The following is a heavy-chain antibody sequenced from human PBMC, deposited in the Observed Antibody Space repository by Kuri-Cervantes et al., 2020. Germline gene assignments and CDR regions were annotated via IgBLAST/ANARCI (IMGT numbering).Heavy chain of an antibody. CDR3: TTQPVPAAPFDY. Sequence: GGSLRLSCAASGFTFSNAWMSWVRQAPGKGLEWVGRIKSKTDGGTTDYAAPVKGRFTISRDDSKNTLYLQMNSLKTEDTAVYYCTTQPVPAAPFDYWGQGTLVTVSS. D-gene: IGHD2-2*01. CDR1: GFTFSNAW. CDR2: IKSKTDGGTT. J-gene: IGHJ4*02. V-gene: IGHV3-15*01.